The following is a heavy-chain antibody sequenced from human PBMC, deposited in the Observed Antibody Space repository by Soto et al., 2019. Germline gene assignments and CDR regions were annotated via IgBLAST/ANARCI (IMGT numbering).Heavy chain of an antibody. CDR3: ARGDMITFGGVIGI. J-gene: IGHJ3*02. CDR1: GFTFSDYF. CDR2: ISSSSSYT. D-gene: IGHD3-16*01. V-gene: IGHV3-11*06. Sequence: PGGSLRLSCAASGFTFSDYFMSWIRQAPGKGLEWVSYISSSSSYTNYADSVKGRFTISRDNAKNSLYLQMNSLRAEDTAVYYCARGDMITFGGVIGIWGQGTMVTVSS.